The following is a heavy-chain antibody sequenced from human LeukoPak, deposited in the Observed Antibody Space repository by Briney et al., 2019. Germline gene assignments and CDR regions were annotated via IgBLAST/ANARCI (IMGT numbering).Heavy chain of an antibody. V-gene: IGHV3-21*01. CDR2: ISSSSYI. J-gene: IGHJ6*03. CDR1: GFTFSSYE. D-gene: IGHD3-3*01. Sequence: GGSLRLSCAASGFTFSSYEMNWVRQAPGKGLEWVSSISSSSYIYYADSVKGRFTISRDNAKNSLYLQMNSLRAEDTAVYYCASFLGGYDSYYYYYMDVWGKGTTVTISS. CDR3: ASFLGGYDSYYYYYMDV.